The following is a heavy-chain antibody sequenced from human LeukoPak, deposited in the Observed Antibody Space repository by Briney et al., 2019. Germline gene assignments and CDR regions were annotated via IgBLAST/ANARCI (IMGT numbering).Heavy chain of an antibody. D-gene: IGHD3-22*01. CDR2: ISVYNDAT. Sequence: ASVTVSCKASGYTFTRYGINWVRQAPGQGLEWVGWISVYNDATTYAQKLQGKVSLTTGPSTNTAYMELNSPRSDDTAIYYCARRTLDSSGYVFGHPTEPFYFDFWGQGTLVTVSS. CDR1: GYTFTRYG. CDR3: ARRTLDSSGYVFGHPTEPFYFDF. J-gene: IGHJ4*02. V-gene: IGHV1-18*01.